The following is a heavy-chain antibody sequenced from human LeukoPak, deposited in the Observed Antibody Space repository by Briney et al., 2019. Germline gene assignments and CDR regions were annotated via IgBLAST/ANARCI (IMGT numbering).Heavy chain of an antibody. Sequence: GGSLRLSCAASGFTFSSYAMSWVRQAPGKGLEWVSAISGSGGSTYYADSVKGRFTISRDNSKNTLYLQMNSLRAEDTAVYYCAKDRSNYYVSNGDAFDIWGQGTMVTVSS. J-gene: IGHJ3*02. CDR3: AKDRSNYYVSNGDAFDI. D-gene: IGHD3-22*01. CDR2: ISGSGGST. V-gene: IGHV3-23*01. CDR1: GFTFSSYA.